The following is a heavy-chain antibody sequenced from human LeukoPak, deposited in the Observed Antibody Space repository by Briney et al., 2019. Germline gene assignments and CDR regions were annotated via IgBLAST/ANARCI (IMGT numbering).Heavy chain of an antibody. CDR1: GDSISSGGYS. J-gene: IGHJ4*02. V-gene: IGHV4-61*08. CDR3: ARDLGYYGSGSYFDY. Sequence: SETLSLTCAVSGDSISSGGYSWSWIRQPPGKGLEWIGYIYYSGSTNYNPSLKSRVTISVDTSKNQFSLKLSSVTAADTAVYYCARDLGYYGSGSYFDYWGQGTLVTVSS. CDR2: IYYSGST. D-gene: IGHD3-10*01.